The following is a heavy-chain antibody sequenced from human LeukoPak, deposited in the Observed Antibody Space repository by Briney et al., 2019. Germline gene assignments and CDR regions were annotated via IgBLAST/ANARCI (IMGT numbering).Heavy chain of an antibody. J-gene: IGHJ4*02. CDR3: ARTPTADWLPPG. V-gene: IGHV3-21*01. Sequence: GGSLRLSCAASGFTFSSYSVNWVRQAPGKGLEWVSSISSSSSYIYYADSVKGRFTISRDNAKNSLYLQMNSLRAEDTAVYYCARTPTADWLPPGWGQGTLVTVSS. CDR2: ISSSSSYI. CDR1: GFTFSSYS. D-gene: IGHD3-9*01.